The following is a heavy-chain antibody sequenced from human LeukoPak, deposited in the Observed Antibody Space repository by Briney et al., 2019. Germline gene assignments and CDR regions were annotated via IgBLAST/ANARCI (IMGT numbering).Heavy chain of an antibody. Sequence: ASVKVSCKASGYTFTGYYMHWVRQATGQGLEWMGWMNPNSGNTGYAQKFQGRVTMTRNTSISTAYMELSSLRSEDTAVYYCARVGSSWYSSVYWFDPWGQGTLVTVSS. CDR2: MNPNSGNT. CDR3: ARVGSSWYSSVYWFDP. V-gene: IGHV1-8*02. D-gene: IGHD6-13*01. CDR1: GYTFTGYY. J-gene: IGHJ5*02.